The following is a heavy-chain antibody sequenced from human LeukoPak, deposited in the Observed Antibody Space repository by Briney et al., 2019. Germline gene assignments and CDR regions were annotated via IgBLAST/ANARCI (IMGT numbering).Heavy chain of an antibody. V-gene: IGHV4-61*02. Sequence: SETLSLTCTVSGGSISSGSYYWSWIRQPAGKGLEWIGRIYTSGSTNYNPSLKSRVTISVDTSKHQFSLKLSSVTAADTAVYYCAREMVVPAAAGWFDPWGQGTLVTVSS. CDR2: IYTSGST. CDR3: AREMVVPAAAGWFDP. D-gene: IGHD2-2*01. J-gene: IGHJ5*02. CDR1: GGSISSGSYY.